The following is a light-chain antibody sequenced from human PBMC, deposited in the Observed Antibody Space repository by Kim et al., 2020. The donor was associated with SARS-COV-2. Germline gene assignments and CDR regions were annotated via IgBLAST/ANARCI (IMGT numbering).Light chain of an antibody. CDR2: RDS. CDR1: NMGSKN. J-gene: IGLJ1*01. V-gene: IGLV3-9*01. CDR3: QVWDSSTYV. Sequence: VPGQTARITCGGNNMGSKNVHWYQQKPGQAPVLVIYRDSNRPSGIPERFSGSNSGNTATLTISRAQAGDEADYYCQVWDSSTYVFGTGTKVTVL.